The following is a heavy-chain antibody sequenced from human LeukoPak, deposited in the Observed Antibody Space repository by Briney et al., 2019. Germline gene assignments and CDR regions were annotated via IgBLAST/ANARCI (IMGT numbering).Heavy chain of an antibody. Sequence: SETLSLTCTVSGGSISSSSYYWGWIRQPPGKGLEWIGSIYYSGSTYYNPSLKGRVTISVDTSKNQFSLKLSSVTAADTAVYYCARGVVVVAATPYYYYGMDVWGQGTTVTVSS. CDR2: IYYSGST. CDR3: ARGVVVVAATPYYYYGMDV. J-gene: IGHJ6*02. V-gene: IGHV4-39*07. D-gene: IGHD2-15*01. CDR1: GGSISSSSYY.